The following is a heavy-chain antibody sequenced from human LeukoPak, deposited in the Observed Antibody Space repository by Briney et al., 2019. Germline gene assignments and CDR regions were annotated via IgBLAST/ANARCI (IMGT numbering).Heavy chain of an antibody. J-gene: IGHJ5*02. Sequence: SETLSLTCTVPGGSISSYFWSWIRQPPGKGLEWIAYAHYSESTNYNPSLKSRVTISLDTSKNQFSLMLNSVTAADTAVYYCARVEYGDYGWFDPWGQGTLVTVSS. CDR2: AHYSEST. CDR1: GGSISSYF. V-gene: IGHV4-59*01. CDR3: ARVEYGDYGWFDP. D-gene: IGHD4-17*01.